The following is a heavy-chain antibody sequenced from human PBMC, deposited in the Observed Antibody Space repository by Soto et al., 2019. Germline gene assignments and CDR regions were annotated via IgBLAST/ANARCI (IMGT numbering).Heavy chain of an antibody. J-gene: IGHJ6*02. CDR3: ARDSRGRYYYDGMDV. CDR2: INAGNGNT. CDR1: GYTFTSYA. V-gene: IGHV1-3*01. D-gene: IGHD3-10*01. Sequence: QVQLVQSGAEVKKPGASVKVSCKASGYTFTSYAMHWVRQAPGQRLEWMGWINAGNGNTKYSQKFQGRVTITRDTSASTAYMELSSLRSEDTAVYYCARDSRGRYYYDGMDVWGQGTTVTVSS.